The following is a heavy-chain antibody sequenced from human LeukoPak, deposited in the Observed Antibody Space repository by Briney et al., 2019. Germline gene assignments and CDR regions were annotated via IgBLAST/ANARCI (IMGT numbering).Heavy chain of an antibody. J-gene: IGHJ4*02. D-gene: IGHD3-3*01. CDR3: AKAGDFWSGYYTNYFDY. V-gene: IGHV3-30*18. CDR1: GFTFSSYG. CDR2: ISHDGSNK. Sequence: GRSLRLSCAASGFTFSSYGMHWVRQAPGKGLEWVAVISHDGSNKYYADSVKGRFTISRDNSKNTLYLQMNSLRAEDTAVYYCAKAGDFWSGYYTNYFDYWGQGTLVTVSS.